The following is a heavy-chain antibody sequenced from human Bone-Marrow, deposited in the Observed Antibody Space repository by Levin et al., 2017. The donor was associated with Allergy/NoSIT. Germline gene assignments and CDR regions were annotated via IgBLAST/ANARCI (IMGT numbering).Heavy chain of an antibody. D-gene: IGHD6-19*01. CDR2: IYYSGST. V-gene: IGHV4-39*01. Sequence: SETLSLTCTVSGGSISSSSYYWGWIRQPPGTGLEWIGSIYYSGSTYYNPSLKSRVTISVDTSKNQFSLKLSSVTAADTAVYYCARLHYSGWYGYYFDYWGQGTLVTVSS. CDR1: GGSISSSSYY. CDR3: ARLHYSGWYGYYFDY. J-gene: IGHJ4*02.